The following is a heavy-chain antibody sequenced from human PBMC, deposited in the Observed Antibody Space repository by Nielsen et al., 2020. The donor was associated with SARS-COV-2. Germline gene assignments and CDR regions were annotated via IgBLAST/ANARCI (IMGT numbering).Heavy chain of an antibody. D-gene: IGHD5-12*01. J-gene: IGHJ4*02. CDR2: IWYDGSNK. Sequence: GESLKISCAASRFTFDDYAMHWVRQAPGKGLEWVAVIWYDGSNKYYADSVKGRFTISRDNSKNTLYLQVNGLRAEDTAVYYCARDGRIGYGVYLDYWGQGTPFTVSS. CDR3: ARDGRIGYGVYLDY. V-gene: IGHV3-33*08. CDR1: RFTFDDYA.